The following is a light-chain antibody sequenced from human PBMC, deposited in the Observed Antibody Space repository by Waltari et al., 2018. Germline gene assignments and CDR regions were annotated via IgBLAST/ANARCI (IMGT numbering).Light chain of an antibody. CDR1: SSGVGRYNL. V-gene: IGLV2-23*02. CDR2: EVS. J-gene: IGLJ3*02. CDR3: CSYAGSSTWV. Sequence: QSALTQPASVSGSPGQSITISCTGTSSGVGRYNLVSWYQQHPGKAPKLMIYEVSKRPSGVSNRFSGSKSGNTASLTISGLQAEDEADYYCCSYAGSSTWVFGGGTKLTVL.